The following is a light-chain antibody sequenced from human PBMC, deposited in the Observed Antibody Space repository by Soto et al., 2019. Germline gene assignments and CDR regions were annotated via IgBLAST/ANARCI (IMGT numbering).Light chain of an antibody. Sequence: DVVMAQSPLSLPVTLGQPASLSCTSSPSLVYRDGNSYLNWFQQRPGQSPRRLIYKVSHRDSGVPDRFSGSGSGTDFTLKISRVEIEDVAIYYCMLGSHRPGTFGQGTKVEIK. CDR3: MLGSHRPGT. J-gene: IGKJ1*01. CDR2: KVS. V-gene: IGKV2-30*01. CDR1: PSLVYRDGNSY.